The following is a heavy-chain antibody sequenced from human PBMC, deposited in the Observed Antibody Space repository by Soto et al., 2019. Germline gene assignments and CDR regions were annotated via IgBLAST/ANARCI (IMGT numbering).Heavy chain of an antibody. Sequence: ASVKVSCKASGYTFTSYYMHWVRQAPGQGLEWMGIINPSGGSTSYAQKFQGRVTMTRDTSTSTVYMELSSLRSEDTAVYYCVRYEAAATCGSASCRQLDYWGQGALVTVSS. CDR2: INPSGGST. V-gene: IGHV1-46*01. D-gene: IGHD2-2*01. CDR3: VRYEAAATCGSASCRQLDY. J-gene: IGHJ4*02. CDR1: GYTFTSYY.